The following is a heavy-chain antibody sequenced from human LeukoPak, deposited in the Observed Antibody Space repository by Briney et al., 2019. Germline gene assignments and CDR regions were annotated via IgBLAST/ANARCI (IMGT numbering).Heavy chain of an antibody. CDR1: GGTFSSYA. J-gene: IGHJ2*01. CDR3: ARAGTDGGRRYFDL. Sequence: GASVKVSCKASGGTFSSYAISWVRQAPGQGLEWMGRIIPILGIANYAQKFQGRVTITADKSTGTAYMELSSLRSEDTAVYYCARAGTDGGRRYFDLWGRGTLVTVSS. D-gene: IGHD2-8*01. CDR2: IIPILGIA. V-gene: IGHV1-69*04.